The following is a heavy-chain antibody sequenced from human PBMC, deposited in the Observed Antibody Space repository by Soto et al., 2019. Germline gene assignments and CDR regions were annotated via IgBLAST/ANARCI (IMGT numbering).Heavy chain of an antibody. Sequence: ASVKVSCKASGYTFTGYYMRWVRQAPGQGLEWMGWINPNSGGTNYAHKFQGSVTMTRDTSISPAFMEQTRLRSDDMAVYYCERDLESGCSSTSCYFPDYYYYGMDVWGQGTTVTVSS. CDR3: ERDLESGCSSTSCYFPDYYYYGMDV. CDR1: GYTFTGYY. CDR2: INPNSGGT. J-gene: IGHJ6*02. D-gene: IGHD2-2*01. V-gene: IGHV1-2*07.